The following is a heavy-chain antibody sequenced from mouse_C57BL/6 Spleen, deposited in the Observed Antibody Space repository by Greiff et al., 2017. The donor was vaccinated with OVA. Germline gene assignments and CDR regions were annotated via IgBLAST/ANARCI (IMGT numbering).Heavy chain of an antibody. Sequence: EVQLQESGGDLVKPGGSLKLSCAASGFTFSSYGMSWVRQTPDKRLEWVATISSGGSYTYYPDSVKGRFTISRDNAKNTLYLQMSSLKSEDTAMYYCARHSTYYSNYPYYFDYWGQGTTLTVSS. CDR3: ARHSTYYSNYPYYFDY. CDR2: ISSGGSYT. D-gene: IGHD2-5*01. V-gene: IGHV5-6*01. J-gene: IGHJ2*01. CDR1: GFTFSSYG.